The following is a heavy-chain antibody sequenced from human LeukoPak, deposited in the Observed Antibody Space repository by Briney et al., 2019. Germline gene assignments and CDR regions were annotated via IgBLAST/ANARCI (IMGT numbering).Heavy chain of an antibody. V-gene: IGHV3-66*02. CDR1: GFTVSNSY. D-gene: IGHD2-8*01. CDR3: ARGYCFNGNCPFAFDY. CDR2: MYIGGNT. Sequence: GGSLRLSCAASGFTVSNSYMAWVRQAPGKGLEWGSIMYIGGNTFHADSEKGRFTISRDNSKNTLDLQMNSLTAEDTAIYYCARGYCFNGNCPFAFDYWGQGTLATVSS. J-gene: IGHJ4*02.